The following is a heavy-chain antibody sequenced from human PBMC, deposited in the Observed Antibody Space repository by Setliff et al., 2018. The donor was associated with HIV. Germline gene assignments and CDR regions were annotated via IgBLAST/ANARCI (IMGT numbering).Heavy chain of an antibody. CDR3: ARSL. V-gene: IGHV3-7*01. CDR2: INQDGGQK. J-gene: IGHJ3*01. CDR1: GFTFSRYW. Sequence: PGGSLRLSCADSGFTFSRYWMSWVRQAPGKGLEWVASINQDGGQKYYVDSVKGRFTISRDNAKNSLYLQMNGLRVEDSAVYYCARSLWGRGTMVTVS.